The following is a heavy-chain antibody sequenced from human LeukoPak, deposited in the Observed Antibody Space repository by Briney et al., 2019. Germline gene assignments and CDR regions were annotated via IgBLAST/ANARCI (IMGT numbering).Heavy chain of an antibody. CDR2: ISSSSSYI. V-gene: IGHV3-21*01. J-gene: IGHJ4*02. CDR1: GFTFSSYS. Sequence: GGSLRLSCAASGFTFSSYSMNWVRQAPGKGLEWVSSISSSSSYIYYADSVMGRFTISRDNAKNSLYLQMNSLRAEDTAVYYCARDPHDYGDHFDYWGQGTLVTVSS. CDR3: ARDPHDYGDHFDY. D-gene: IGHD4-17*01.